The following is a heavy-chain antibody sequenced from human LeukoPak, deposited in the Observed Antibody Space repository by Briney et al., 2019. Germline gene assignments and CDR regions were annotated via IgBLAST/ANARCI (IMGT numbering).Heavy chain of an antibody. CDR3: ARGGMRLVLNNWFDP. CDR2: ISYDGSNK. V-gene: IGHV3-30*04. J-gene: IGHJ5*02. Sequence: GGSLRLSCAASGFTFSSYAMHWVRQAPGKGLEWVAVISYDGSNKYYADSVKGRFTISRDNSKNTLYLQMNSLRAADTAVYYCARGGMRLVLNNWFDPWGQGTLVTVSS. D-gene: IGHD6-19*01. CDR1: GFTFSSYA.